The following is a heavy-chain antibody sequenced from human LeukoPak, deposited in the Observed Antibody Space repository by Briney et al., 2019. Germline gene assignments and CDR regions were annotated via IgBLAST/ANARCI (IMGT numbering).Heavy chain of an antibody. V-gene: IGHV3-66*01. CDR2: IYSGGST. D-gene: IGHD5-12*01. J-gene: IGHJ4*02. CDR3: ATGPSGYHNT. CDR1: EFSVGSNY. Sequence: GGSLRLSCAASEFSVGSNYMTWVRQAPGKGLEWVSLIYSGGSTYYADSAKGRFTISRDNSKNTLYLQMNSLRAEDTAVYYCATGPSGYHNTGGQGTLVTVSS.